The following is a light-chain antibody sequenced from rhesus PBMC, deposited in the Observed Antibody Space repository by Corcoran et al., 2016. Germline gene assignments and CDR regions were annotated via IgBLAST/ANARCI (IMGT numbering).Light chain of an antibody. V-gene: IGKV1-19*01. CDR2: SAS. J-gene: IGKJ2*01. CDR1: QGISSG. CDR3: QQYDALPYS. Sequence: DIQMTQSPSSLSASVGDKVTFTCHASQGISSGLAWYQQKPGKAPKPLLSSASSLQSGVPSRFSGSGSGTDYTLTLRSLQPEDFATYDCQQYDALPYSLGQGTKVEIK.